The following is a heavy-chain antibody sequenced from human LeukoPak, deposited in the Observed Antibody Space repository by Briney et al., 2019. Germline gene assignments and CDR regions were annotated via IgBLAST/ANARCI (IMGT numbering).Heavy chain of an antibody. J-gene: IGHJ5*02. CDR2: SYYSGGT. D-gene: IGHD1-26*01. CDR1: GDSISSYY. CDR3: ARGVNSGNYDWFDP. Sequence: SETLSLTCTVSGDSISSYYWSWFRQPPGKGLEWIGNSYYSGGTNYNPSLKSRVTISVDRSKNQFSLRLTSVTAADTAIYYCARGVNSGNYDWFDPWGQGTLVTVSS. V-gene: IGHV4-59*01.